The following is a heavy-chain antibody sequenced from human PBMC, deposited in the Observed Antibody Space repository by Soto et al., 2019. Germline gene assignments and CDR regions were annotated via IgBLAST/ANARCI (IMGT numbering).Heavy chain of an antibody. J-gene: IGHJ6*03. V-gene: IGHV3-15*01. CDR3: TTKLTCSSTSCYYQAYYYYYYMDV. CDR1: GFTFSNAW. Sequence: EVQLVESGGGLVKPGGSLRLSCAASGFTFSNAWMSWVRQAPGKGLEWVGRIKSKTDGGTTDYAAPVKGRFTISRDDSKNTLYLQMNSLKTEDTAVYYCTTKLTCSSTSCYYQAYYYYYYMDVWGKGTTVTVSS. D-gene: IGHD2-2*01. CDR2: IKSKTDGGTT.